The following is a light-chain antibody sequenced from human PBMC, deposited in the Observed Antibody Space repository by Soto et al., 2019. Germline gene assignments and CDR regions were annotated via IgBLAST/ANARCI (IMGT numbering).Light chain of an antibody. CDR3: SSYTSSNTLV. V-gene: IGLV2-14*01. Sequence: QPASVSGSPGQSITISCTGTSSDVGAYNYVSWYQQHPGKAPKLMIFEVSDRPSGVSNRFSGSKSGNMASLTISGLQAEDEADYYCSSYTSSNTLVFGGGTKLTVL. CDR2: EVS. J-gene: IGLJ2*01. CDR1: SSDVGAYNY.